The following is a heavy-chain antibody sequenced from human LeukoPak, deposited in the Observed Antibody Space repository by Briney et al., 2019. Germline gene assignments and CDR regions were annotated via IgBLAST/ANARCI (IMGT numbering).Heavy chain of an antibody. J-gene: IGHJ3*02. CDR1: GGSISSYY. CDR2: IYYSGST. D-gene: IGHD6-19*01. Sequence: SETLSLTCTVSGGSISSYYWSWIPQPRGKGLEWIGYIYYSGSTNYNPTLKSRVTISVDTSKNQFYLKLSTVTAADTAVYYCARGRTAVAGPGAFDIWGQGTMVTVSS. V-gene: IGHV4-59*01. CDR3: ARGRTAVAGPGAFDI.